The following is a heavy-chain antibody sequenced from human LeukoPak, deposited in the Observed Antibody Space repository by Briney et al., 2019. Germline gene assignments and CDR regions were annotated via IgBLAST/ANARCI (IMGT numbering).Heavy chain of an antibody. V-gene: IGHV4-59*01. CDR3: ARVSYYYGSGSKLGVFDY. Sequence: SETLSLTCTVSGGSINSYYWSWIRQPPGKGLEWIGYIYYSGSTNYNPSLKSRATISVDTSKNQFSLKLSSVTAADTAVYYCARVSYYYGSGSKLGVFDYWGQGTLVTVSS. CDR2: IYYSGST. D-gene: IGHD3-10*01. J-gene: IGHJ4*02. CDR1: GGSINSYY.